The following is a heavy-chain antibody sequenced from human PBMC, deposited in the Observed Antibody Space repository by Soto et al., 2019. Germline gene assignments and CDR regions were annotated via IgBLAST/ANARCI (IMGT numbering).Heavy chain of an antibody. V-gene: IGHV1-3*01. D-gene: IGHD3-10*01. Sequence: ASVKVSCKSSGYTFTSYAMHWVRQAPGQRLEWMGWINAGNGNTKYSQKFQGRVTITRDTSASTAYMELSSLRSEDTAVYYCAREGYYYGSGSYSYYYYYYMDVWGKGTPVTVSS. CDR3: AREGYYYGSGSYSYYYYYYMDV. J-gene: IGHJ6*03. CDR2: INAGNGNT. CDR1: GYTFTSYA.